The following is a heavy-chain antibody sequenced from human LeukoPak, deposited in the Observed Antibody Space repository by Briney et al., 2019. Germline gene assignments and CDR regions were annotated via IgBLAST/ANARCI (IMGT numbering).Heavy chain of an antibody. CDR1: GGSINNDDNY. CDR2: IFYRGTA. Sequence: PSQTLSLTCTVSGGSINNDDNYWSWIRQPPGKGLEWIGFIFYRGTAYYSPSLKSRATISIDTPQNQLSLQLTSMTGTGTDIYYRAIMQGNAYYGWDYFDYWGPGTLVYVSS. V-gene: IGHV4-30-4*01. CDR3: AIMQGNAYYGWDYFDY. D-gene: IGHD4-17*01. J-gene: IGHJ4*02.